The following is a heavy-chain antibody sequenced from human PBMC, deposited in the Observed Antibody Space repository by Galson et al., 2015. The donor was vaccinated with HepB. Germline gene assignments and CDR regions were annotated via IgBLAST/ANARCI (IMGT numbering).Heavy chain of an antibody. V-gene: IGHV1-2*02. CDR3: ARSLLLYYYFDY. D-gene: IGHD2-2*02. J-gene: IGHJ4*02. CDR1: GGTFSSYA. Sequence: SVKVSCKASGGTFSSYAISWVRQAPGQGLEWMGWINPNSGGTNYAQKFQGRVTMTRDTSISTAYMELSRLRSDDTAVYYCARSLLLYYYFDYWGQGTLVTVSS. CDR2: INPNSGGT.